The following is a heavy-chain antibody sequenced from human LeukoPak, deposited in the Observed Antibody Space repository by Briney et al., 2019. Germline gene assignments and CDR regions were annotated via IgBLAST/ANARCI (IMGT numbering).Heavy chain of an antibody. V-gene: IGHV4-59*01. CDR2: IYYSGST. CDR3: ARASYEYYYYMDV. J-gene: IGHJ6*03. Sequence: SETLSLTCTVSGASISSYYWSWIRQPPGKGLEWIGYIYYSGSTNYNPSLKSRVTISVDTSKNQFSLKLSSVTAADTAVYYCARASYEYYYYMDVWGKGTTVTISS. CDR1: GASISSYY. D-gene: IGHD5-12*01.